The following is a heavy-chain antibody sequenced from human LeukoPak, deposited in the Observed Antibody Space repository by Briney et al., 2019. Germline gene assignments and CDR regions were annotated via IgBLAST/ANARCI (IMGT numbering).Heavy chain of an antibody. CDR1: GFTFSSYG. D-gene: IGHD2-2*01. J-gene: IGHJ4*02. V-gene: IGHV3-33*01. CDR2: IWYDGSNK. CDR3: VRDQYAYCVTTSCYDLGGYFDY. Sequence: GRSLRLSCAASGFTFSSYGMHWVRQAPGKGLEWVAVIWYDGSNKYYADSVKGRFTISRDDSRNTLYLQMNSLRAEDTAVYYCVRDQYAYCVTTSCYDLGGYFDYWGQGTLVTVSS.